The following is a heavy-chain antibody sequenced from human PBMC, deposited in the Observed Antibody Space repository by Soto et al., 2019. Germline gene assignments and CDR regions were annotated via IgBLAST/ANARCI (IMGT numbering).Heavy chain of an antibody. CDR2: ISSSSSYI. J-gene: IGHJ4*02. CDR1: GFTFSSYS. Sequence: EVQLVESGGGLVKPGGSLRLSCAASGFTFSSYSMNWVRQAPGKGLEWVSSISSSSSYIYYADSVKGRFTISRDNAKDFLFMQMNSLRAEDTAVYYCARESRDYWGQGTLVTVSS. D-gene: IGHD2-2*01. CDR3: ARESRDY. V-gene: IGHV3-21*01.